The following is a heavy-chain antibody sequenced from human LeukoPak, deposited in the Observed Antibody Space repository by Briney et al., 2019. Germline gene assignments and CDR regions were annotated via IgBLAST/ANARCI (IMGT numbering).Heavy chain of an antibody. Sequence: RPSQTLSLTCAVSGGSISSGGYSWSWIRQPPGKGLEWIGYIYHSGSTYYNPSLKSRVTISVDRSKNQFSLKLSSVTAADTAVYYCARVHSSSADLDYWGQGTLVTVSS. CDR2: IYHSGST. V-gene: IGHV4-30-2*01. D-gene: IGHD6-6*01. CDR3: ARVHSSSADLDY. CDR1: GGSISSGGYS. J-gene: IGHJ4*02.